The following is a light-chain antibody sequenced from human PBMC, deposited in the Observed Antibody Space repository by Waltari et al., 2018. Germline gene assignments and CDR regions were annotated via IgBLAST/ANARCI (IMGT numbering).Light chain of an antibody. CDR3: MQSLQTLWT. V-gene: IGKV2-28*01. CDR1: QSLLLRNGNNY. J-gene: IGKJ1*01. Sequence: DIVVTQSPLSLPVTPGEPASISCRSNQSLLLRNGNNYLDWYLQKPGQSPQLLIYLGSNRASGVPDRFSGSGSGTDFTLRISRVEAEDVCVYYCMQSLQTLWTFGPGTKVEIK. CDR2: LGS.